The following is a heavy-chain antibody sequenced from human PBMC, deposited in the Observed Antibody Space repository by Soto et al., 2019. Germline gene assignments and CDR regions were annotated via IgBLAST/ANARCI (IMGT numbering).Heavy chain of an antibody. CDR1: GGTFSGHA. CDR3: ARGPNWGYRFDS. Sequence: QVQLVQSGAEVKKPGSSVKVSCEASGGTFSGHAISWVRQAPGQGPEWMGGLIPLFGTTQHAQNFQDRITITPDKSTSTAYMELTSLRFEDTAIYYCARGPNWGYRFDSWGQGTLVTVSS. CDR2: LIPLFGTT. D-gene: IGHD7-27*01. J-gene: IGHJ4*02. V-gene: IGHV1-69*06.